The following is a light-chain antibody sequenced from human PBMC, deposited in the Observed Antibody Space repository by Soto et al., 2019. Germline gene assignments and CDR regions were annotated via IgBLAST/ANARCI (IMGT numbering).Light chain of an antibody. Sequence: QSALTQPASVSGSPGQSITISCTGTSSDVGGYPYVSWYQQRPGKAPKLMIYEVTNRPSGVSDRFSGSKSGDTASLTISGLQAEDEADYYCSSYKTSRTLVFGTGTKLTVL. V-gene: IGLV2-14*01. CDR1: SSDVGGYPY. CDR3: SSYKTSRTLV. CDR2: EVT. J-gene: IGLJ1*01.